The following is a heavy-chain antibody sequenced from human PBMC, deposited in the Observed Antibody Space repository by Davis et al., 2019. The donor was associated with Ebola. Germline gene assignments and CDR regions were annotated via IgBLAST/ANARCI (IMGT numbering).Heavy chain of an antibody. CDR1: GFTFSSYA. CDR2: ISGSGGST. V-gene: IGHV3-23*01. CDR3: AKGRPYYGSGSYN. D-gene: IGHD3-10*01. Sequence: GESLKIPCAASGFTFSSYAMSWVRQAPGKGLEWVSAISGSGGSTYYADSVKGRFTISRDNSKNTLYLQMNSLRAEDTAVYYCAKGRPYYGSGSYNWGQGTLVTVSS. J-gene: IGHJ4*02.